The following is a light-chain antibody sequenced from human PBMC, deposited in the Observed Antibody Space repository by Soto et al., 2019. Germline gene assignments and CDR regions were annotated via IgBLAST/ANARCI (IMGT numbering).Light chain of an antibody. V-gene: IGLV2-14*01. CDR1: SSDLGGLNY. CDR2: KVD. J-gene: IGLJ3*02. CDR3: SSYTTVPSPQWV. Sequence: LTQPASVSGSPGQSITIPCSGRSSDLGGLNYVSWYQQHPGKVPKLIIYKVDNRPSGISDRFSASKSGNTASLTISGLQAEDEAHYYCSSYTTVPSPQWVFAGGTKGPS.